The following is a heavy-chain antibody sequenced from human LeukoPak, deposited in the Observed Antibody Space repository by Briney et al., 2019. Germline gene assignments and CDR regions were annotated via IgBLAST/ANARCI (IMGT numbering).Heavy chain of an antibody. CDR2: IWYDGSKK. CDR3: GRRDYYDIKD. CDR1: GFTFSSYG. Sequence: PGGSLRLSCAASGFTFSSYGMHWVRQAPGKGLEWVAFIWYDGSKKYYADSVKGRFTISRDNSKNTLYLQMNSLRAEDTAVYCCGRRDYYDIKDWGQGTLVTVSS. V-gene: IGHV3-30*02. D-gene: IGHD3-22*01. J-gene: IGHJ4*02.